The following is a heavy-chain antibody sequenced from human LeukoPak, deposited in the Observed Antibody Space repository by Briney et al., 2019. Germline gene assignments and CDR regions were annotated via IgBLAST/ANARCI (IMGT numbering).Heavy chain of an antibody. J-gene: IGHJ4*02. CDR3: ARDGCGGDCYYYDY. V-gene: IGHV1-8*03. Sequence: ASVKVSCKASGYTFTSYDINWVRQGTGQGLEWMGWMNPNSGNTGYAQKFQGRVTITRNTSISTAYMELSSLRSEDTAVYYCARDGCGGDCYYYDYWGQGTLVTVSS. D-gene: IGHD2-21*02. CDR1: GYTFTSYD. CDR2: MNPNSGNT.